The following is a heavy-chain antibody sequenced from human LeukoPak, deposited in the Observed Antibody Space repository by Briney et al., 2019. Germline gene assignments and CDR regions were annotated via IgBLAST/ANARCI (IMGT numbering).Heavy chain of an antibody. CDR1: GFPVSSNH. D-gene: IGHD3-16*01. CDR3: ASWGPLIAHGY. CDR2: ISSGGTT. Sequence: GGSLRLSCAVSGFPVSSNHMSWVRQAPGKGLEWVSIISSGGTTYYPDSVKGRFTISRDNSKNTLYLQMNSLRAEDTAVYYCASWGPLIAHGYWGQGTLVTVS. J-gene: IGHJ4*02. V-gene: IGHV3-53*01.